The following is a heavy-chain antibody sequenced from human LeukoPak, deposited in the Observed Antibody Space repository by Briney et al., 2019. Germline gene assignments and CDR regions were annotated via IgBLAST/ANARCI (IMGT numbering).Heavy chain of an antibody. V-gene: IGHV4-39*07. D-gene: IGHD3-22*01. CDR3: ARGRYYYDSSGYSHYYYYMDV. J-gene: IGHJ6*03. CDR2: IYYSGST. CDR1: GGSISSSSYY. Sequence: SETLSLTCTVSGGSISSSSYYWGWIRQPPGKGLEWIGSIYYSGSTYYNPSLKSRVTISVDTSKNQFSLKLSSVTAADTAVYYCARGRYYYDSSGYSHYYYYMDVWGKGTTVTVSS.